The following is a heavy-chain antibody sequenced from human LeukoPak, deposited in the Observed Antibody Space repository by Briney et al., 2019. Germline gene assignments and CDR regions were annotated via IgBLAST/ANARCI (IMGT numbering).Heavy chain of an antibody. CDR3: ARGGDWKFDY. CDR2: IHHSGRL. CDR1: GDSIGSNKW. Sequence: SETLSLTCAVPGDSIGSNKWWTWVRQPPGKGLEWIGEIHHSGRLNYSPSLKSRVTISVDKSKNHFSLNLNSITPADTAIYYCARGGDWKFDYWGQGALVTVSS. D-gene: IGHD1-1*01. V-gene: IGHV4-4*02. J-gene: IGHJ4*02.